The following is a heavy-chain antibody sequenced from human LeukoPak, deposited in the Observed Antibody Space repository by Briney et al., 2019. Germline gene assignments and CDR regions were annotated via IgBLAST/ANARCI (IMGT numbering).Heavy chain of an antibody. CDR1: GYTFTGYY. D-gene: IGHD2-8*01. CDR3: ARDLTCTNGVCYLYNWFDP. Sequence: ASVKVSCKASGYTFTGYYMHWVRQAPGQGLEWMGWINPNSGGTNYAQKFQGRVTMTRDTSISTAYMELSRLRSDDTAVYYCARDLTCTNGVCYLYNWFDPWGQGTLVTVSS. CDR2: INPNSGGT. J-gene: IGHJ5*02. V-gene: IGHV1-2*02.